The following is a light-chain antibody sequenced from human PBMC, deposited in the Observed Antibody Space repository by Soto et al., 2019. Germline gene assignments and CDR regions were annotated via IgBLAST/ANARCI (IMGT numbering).Light chain of an antibody. CDR1: QDVRHH. V-gene: IGKV1-6*01. CDR3: LQDSGYSWT. Sequence: AIQMTQSPSSLSASVGDRVTISCRASQDVRHHIGWYQQTPGKAPKLLIYGASSLQSGFPSRFRGSGYGEDFTLTISSLQPEDFATYFCLQDSGYSWTFGQGTKVEVK. CDR2: GAS. J-gene: IGKJ1*01.